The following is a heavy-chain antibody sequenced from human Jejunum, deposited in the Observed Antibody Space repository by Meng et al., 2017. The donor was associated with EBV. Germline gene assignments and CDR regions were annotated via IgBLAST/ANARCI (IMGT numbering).Heavy chain of an antibody. Sequence: QLKESAPGLVNSSQTLSLTCTFSGGSISNNRYYWGWIRQPPGKGLEWIGTIYYSGNTYYSPSLKSRVTISVDTSKNQFSLQLNSVTAADTAVYYCARYSSSSGWLDPWGQGTLVTVSS. V-gene: IGHV4-39*07. CDR3: ARYSSSSGWLDP. CDR1: GGSISNNRYY. D-gene: IGHD6-19*01. CDR2: IYYSGNT. J-gene: IGHJ5*02.